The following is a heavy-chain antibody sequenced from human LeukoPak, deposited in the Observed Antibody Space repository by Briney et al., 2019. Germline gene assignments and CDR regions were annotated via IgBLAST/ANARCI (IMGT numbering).Heavy chain of an antibody. J-gene: IGHJ4*02. CDR2: IKQGGSEI. V-gene: IGHV3-7*02. Sequence: GGSLRLSCSASGFTFSRFWMSWVRQAPGKGLEYVALIKQGGSEIYHMDSVKGRFTISRDDATNSLYLQMNSLRVEDTALYYCARNRESESDSEGDYWGQGTLVTVSS. CDR3: ARNRESESDSEGDY. D-gene: IGHD4-11*01. CDR1: GFTFSRFW.